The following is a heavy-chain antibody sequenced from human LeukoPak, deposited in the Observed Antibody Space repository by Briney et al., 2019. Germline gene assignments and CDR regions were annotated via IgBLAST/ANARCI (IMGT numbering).Heavy chain of an antibody. V-gene: IGHV3-33*01. D-gene: IGHD5-18*01. CDR1: GFTLSSYG. CDR3: AREGFVYSYGNNWFDP. J-gene: IGHJ5*02. CDR2: IWYDGSNK. Sequence: PGRSLRLSCAASGFTLSSYGMHWVRQAPGKGLEWVAVIWYDGSNKYYADSVKGRFTISRDNSKNTLYLQMNSLRAEDTAVYYCAREGFVYSYGNNWFDPWGQGTLVTVSS.